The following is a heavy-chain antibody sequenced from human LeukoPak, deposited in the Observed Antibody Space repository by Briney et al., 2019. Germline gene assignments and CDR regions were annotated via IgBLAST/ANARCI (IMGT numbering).Heavy chain of an antibody. V-gene: IGHV4-39*07. CDR2: VYYTGST. J-gene: IGHJ4*02. D-gene: IGHD3-10*01. Sequence: SETLSLTCTVSGASVSSSNYYWGWIRQPPGKGLEWVGSVYYTGSTYHNPSLKSRVTISVDTSKNQFSLKLSSVTAADTAAYYCVGGVTMVRGVIRGWGQGTLVTVSS. CDR3: VGGVTMVRGVIRG. CDR1: GASVSSSNYY.